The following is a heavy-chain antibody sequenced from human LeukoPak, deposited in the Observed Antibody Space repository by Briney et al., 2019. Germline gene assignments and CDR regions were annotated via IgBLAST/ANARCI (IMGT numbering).Heavy chain of an antibody. CDR3: ATGRYFDWLVFDY. J-gene: IGHJ4*02. Sequence: SVKVSCKASGGTFSSYAISWVRQAPGQGLEWMGRIIPILGIANYAQKFQGRVTITADKSTSIAYMELSSLRSEDTAVYYCATGRYFDWLVFDYWGQGTLVTVSS. D-gene: IGHD3-9*01. V-gene: IGHV1-69*04. CDR1: GGTFSSYA. CDR2: IIPILGIA.